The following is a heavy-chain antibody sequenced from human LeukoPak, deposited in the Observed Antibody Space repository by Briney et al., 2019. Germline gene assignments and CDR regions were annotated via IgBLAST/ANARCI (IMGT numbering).Heavy chain of an antibody. CDR3: ARARGITYEFDP. CDR2: IIPIFCTE. J-gene: IGHJ5*02. D-gene: IGHD3-10*01. Sequence: SVKVSCKASGGTFISYAISWVRQAPGQGLEWMGGIIPIFCTENYAQKFQGRVTITSEESTSTAYMERSSLGSEGTAVYYCARARGITYEFDPWGQGTLVTVSS. CDR1: GGTFISYA. V-gene: IGHV1-69*01.